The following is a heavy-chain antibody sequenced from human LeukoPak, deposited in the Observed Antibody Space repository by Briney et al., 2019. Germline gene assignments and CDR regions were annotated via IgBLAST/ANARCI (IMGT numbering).Heavy chain of an antibody. D-gene: IGHD3-3*01. V-gene: IGHV3-30-3*01. J-gene: IGHJ4*02. Sequence: GGSLRLSCAASGFTFSSYAMHWVRQAPGKGLEWVAVISYDGSNKYYADSVKGRFTISRDNSKNTLYLQMNSLRAEDTAVYYCATGHYTIFGVVTFDYWGQGTLVTVSS. CDR3: ATGHYTIFGVVTFDY. CDR2: ISYDGSNK. CDR1: GFTFSSYA.